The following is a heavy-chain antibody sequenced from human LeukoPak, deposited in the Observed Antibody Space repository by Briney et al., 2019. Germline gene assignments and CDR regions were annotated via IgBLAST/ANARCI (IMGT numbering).Heavy chain of an antibody. CDR3: AREILGYSGYDSRAFDI. J-gene: IGHJ3*02. CDR2: INPNSGGT. CDR1: GYTFTGYY. V-gene: IGHV1-2*04. D-gene: IGHD5-12*01. Sequence: ASVKVSCKASGYTFTGYYMHWVRQAPGQGLEWMGWINPNSGGTNYAQKFQGWVTMIRDTSISTAYMELSRLRSDDTAVYYCAREILGYSGYDSRAFDIWGQGTMVTVSS.